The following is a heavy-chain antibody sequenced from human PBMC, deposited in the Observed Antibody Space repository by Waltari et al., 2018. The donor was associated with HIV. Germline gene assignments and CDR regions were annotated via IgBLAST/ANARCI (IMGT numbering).Heavy chain of an antibody. V-gene: IGHV3-48*01. CDR3: ARESDCSDGSCYSLDY. CDR1: GFPCSSYS. J-gene: IGHJ4*02. CDR2: LSSRSSTI. D-gene: IGHD2-15*01. Sequence: EVQLVESGGGLVQPGGSLRLSCAASGFPCSSYSMHWVRQAPGKGLGWVSYLSSRSSTIYYADAVKARFTISRDNAKNSLYLQMNSLRAEDTAVYYCARESDCSDGSCYSLDYWGQGTLVTVSS.